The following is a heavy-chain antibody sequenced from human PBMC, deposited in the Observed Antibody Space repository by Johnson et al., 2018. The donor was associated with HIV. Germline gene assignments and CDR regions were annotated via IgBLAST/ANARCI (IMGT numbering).Heavy chain of an antibody. CDR3: ARERIYGDDAFDI. CDR1: GFTFSSYA. D-gene: IGHD4-17*01. CDR2: ISWNSGSI. V-gene: IGHV3-9*01. J-gene: IGHJ3*02. Sequence: VQLVESGGGLVQPGGSLRLSCAASGFTFSSYAMSWVRQAPGKGLEWVSGISWNSGSIGYADSVKGRFTISRDNAKNSLYLQMNSLRAEDTALYYCARERIYGDDAFDIWGQGTMVTVSS.